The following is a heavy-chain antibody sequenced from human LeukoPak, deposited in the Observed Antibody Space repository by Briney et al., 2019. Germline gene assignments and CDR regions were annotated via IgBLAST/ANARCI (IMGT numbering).Heavy chain of an antibody. CDR3: ARAVVLVPAAIGYFDY. D-gene: IGHD2-2*02. CDR1: GGSISSGSYY. CDR2: IYTSGST. J-gene: IGHJ4*02. Sequence: SETLSLTCTVSGGSISSGSYYWSWIRQPAGKGLEWIGRIYTSGSTNYNPSLKSRVTISVDTSKNQFSLKLSSVTAADTAVYYCARAVVLVPAAIGYFDYWGQGTLVTVSS. V-gene: IGHV4-61*02.